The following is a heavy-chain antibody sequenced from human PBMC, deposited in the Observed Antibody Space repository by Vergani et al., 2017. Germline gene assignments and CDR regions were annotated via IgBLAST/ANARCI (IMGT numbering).Heavy chain of an antibody. J-gene: IGHJ6*02. CDR3: ARVAGSRDYYYYYGMDV. Sequence: QVQLVQSGAEVKKPGASVKVSCKASGYTFTSYGISWVRQAPGQGLEWMGWISAYNGNTNYAQKLQGRVTMTTDTSTSTAYMELRSLRSDDTAVYDCARVAGSRDYYYYYGMDVWGQGTTVTVSS. CDR1: GYTFTSYG. D-gene: IGHD6-19*01. V-gene: IGHV1-18*04. CDR2: ISAYNGNT.